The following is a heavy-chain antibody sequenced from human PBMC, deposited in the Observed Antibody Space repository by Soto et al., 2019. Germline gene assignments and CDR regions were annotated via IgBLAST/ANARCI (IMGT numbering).Heavy chain of an antibody. J-gene: IGHJ4*02. V-gene: IGHV3-53*01. CDR3: AGRLTTAASLDY. CDR2: VHGGGST. CDR1: GFTVSNNH. D-gene: IGHD3-16*01. Sequence: VQLVESGGGLIQPGGSLRLSCAASGFTVSNNHMTWVRQAAGKGLELVSFVHGGGSTSYADSVKGRFTISRDNSKNTLYLHRDSLRAEDTAIYYCAGRLTTAASLDYWGRGTLVTVSS.